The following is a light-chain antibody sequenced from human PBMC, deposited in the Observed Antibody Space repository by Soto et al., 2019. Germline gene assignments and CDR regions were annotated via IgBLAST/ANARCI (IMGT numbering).Light chain of an antibody. CDR2: AAS. Sequence: DIHMTQSPSALYASVGDRVTITCRASQPISNYLNWYQHKPGKAPKVLIYAASNLHSGVPSRFSGSGSGTDFTLTISSLQPEDFATYYWQQSSSNTRTFGQGTKV. CDR3: QQSSSNTRT. V-gene: IGKV1-39*01. CDR1: QPISNY. J-gene: IGKJ2*02.